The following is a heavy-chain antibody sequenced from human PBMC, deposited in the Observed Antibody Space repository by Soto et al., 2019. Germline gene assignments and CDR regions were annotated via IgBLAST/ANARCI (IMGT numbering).Heavy chain of an antibody. J-gene: IGHJ6*02. CDR1: GYTFTNYA. V-gene: IGHV1-3*01. Sequence: GASVKVSCKASGYTFTNYAMHWVRQAPGQRLEWMGWINAGNGNTKYSQKFQGRVTITRDTSASTAYMELSSLRSEDTAVYYCARTVGYYYGMDVWGQGTTVTVS. CDR2: INAGNGNT. D-gene: IGHD4-17*01. CDR3: ARTVGYYYGMDV.